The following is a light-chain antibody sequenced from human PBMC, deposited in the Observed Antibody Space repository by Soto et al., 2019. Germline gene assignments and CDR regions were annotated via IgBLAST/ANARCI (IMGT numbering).Light chain of an antibody. V-gene: IGKV3-15*01. CDR2: GAS. CDR3: QQYNNWPRT. CDR1: QSVSSN. Sequence: EIVMTQSPATLSVNPGERATLSCRASQSVSSNLAWYQQKAGQAPRLLIFGASTRATGVPARFSGSGSGTEFTLTISSLQSEDFAVYYCQQYNNWPRTFGQGTKVDI. J-gene: IGKJ1*01.